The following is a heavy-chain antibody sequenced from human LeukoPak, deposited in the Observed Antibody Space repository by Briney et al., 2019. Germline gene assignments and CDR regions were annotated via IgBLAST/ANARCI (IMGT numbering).Heavy chain of an antibody. CDR3: GTTEHDSGDY. CDR1: GGSISSSSYY. Sequence: PSETLSLTCTVSGGSISSSSYYWGWIRQPPGKGLEWIGSIYYSGSTNYSPSLKSRVTISVDKSKNQFSLTLSSVTAADTAVYFCGTTEHDSGDYWGQGTLVTVSS. CDR2: IYYSGST. J-gene: IGHJ4*02. V-gene: IGHV4-39*07. D-gene: IGHD6-25*01.